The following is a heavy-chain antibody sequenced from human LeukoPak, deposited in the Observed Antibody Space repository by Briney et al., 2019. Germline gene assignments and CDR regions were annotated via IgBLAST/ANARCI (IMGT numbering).Heavy chain of an antibody. Sequence: VASVKVSCKASGYTFTSYDINWVRQAPGQGLEWVGWMNPNSGNTGSAQKVQGRITITMNTSISTAYMELSSLRSEDTAVYYCARIYYRRSDYHYYYMDVWGEGTTVTVSS. CDR1: GYTFTSYD. CDR2: MNPNSGNT. J-gene: IGHJ6*03. CDR3: ARIYYRRSDYHYYYMDV. D-gene: IGHD3-10*01. V-gene: IGHV1-8*01.